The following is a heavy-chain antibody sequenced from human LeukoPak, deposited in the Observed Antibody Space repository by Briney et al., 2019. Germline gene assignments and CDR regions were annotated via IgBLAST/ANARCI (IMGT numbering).Heavy chain of an antibody. CDR1: GFTFSSYW. Sequence: GGSLRLSCAASGFTFSSYWMHWVRQAPGKGLVWVSRISGDGNDISYAESMKGRFTISRDNAKYTAYLQMNSLRAEDTAVYYCARAYCSSNSCSGASDIWGQGTMVTVSS. D-gene: IGHD2-2*01. V-gene: IGHV3-74*01. J-gene: IGHJ3*02. CDR3: ARAYCSSNSCSGASDI. CDR2: ISGDGNDI.